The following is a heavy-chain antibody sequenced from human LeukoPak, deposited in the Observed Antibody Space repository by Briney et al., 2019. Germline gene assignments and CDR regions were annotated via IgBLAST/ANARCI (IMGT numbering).Heavy chain of an antibody. J-gene: IGHJ3*02. V-gene: IGHV4-31*03. CDR2: IYYSGST. D-gene: IGHD2-15*01. CDR3: ARRRVVVASTDGASGAFDI. Sequence: LSLTCTVSGGSISSGGYYWSWIRQHPGKGLEWIGYIYYSGSTYYNPSLRSRVTISVDTSKNQFSLKLSSVTAADTAVYFCARRRVVVASTDGASGAFDIWGQGTMVTVSS. CDR1: GGSISSGGYY.